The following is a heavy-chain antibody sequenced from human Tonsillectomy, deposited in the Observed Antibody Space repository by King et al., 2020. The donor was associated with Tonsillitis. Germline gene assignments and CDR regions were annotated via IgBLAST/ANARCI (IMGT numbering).Heavy chain of an antibody. Sequence: VQLVESGGGLVQPGGSLRLSCAASGFTFSTYGMSWVRQAPGKGLEWVSSITGSGVYTYYADSVKGRFTISRDNSNNTLFLQMNSLRADDKAIYYCAKDPGESGWALGAFDIWGQGTMVTVSS. CDR2: ITGSGVYT. CDR3: AKDPGESGWALGAFDI. J-gene: IGHJ3*02. D-gene: IGHD1-26*01. V-gene: IGHV3-23*04. CDR1: GFTFSTYG.